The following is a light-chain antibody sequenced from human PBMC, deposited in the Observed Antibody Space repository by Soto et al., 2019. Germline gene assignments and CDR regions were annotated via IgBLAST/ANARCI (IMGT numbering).Light chain of an antibody. CDR2: EVS. J-gene: IGLJ1*01. CDR3: SSYTSSSTYV. CDR1: SSAVGGYNY. Sequence: QSALTQPASVSGSPGQSITISCTGTSSAVGGYNYVSWYQQHPGKAPKLMIYEVSNRPSGVSNRFSGSKSGDTASLTISGLQAEDEADYYCSSYTSSSTYVFGTGTKLTVL. V-gene: IGLV2-14*01.